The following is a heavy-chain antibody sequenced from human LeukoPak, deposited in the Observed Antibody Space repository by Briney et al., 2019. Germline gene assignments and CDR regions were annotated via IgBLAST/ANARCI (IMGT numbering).Heavy chain of an antibody. D-gene: IGHD4-17*01. Sequence: ASVKVSCKASGYSFTDYHIHWVQQAPGKGLEWMGRVDPDNGETIYADRVQGRVTITADTSTDTAYMQLSSLRSEDTAVYYCARDVGDYDYWGQGTLVTVSS. CDR3: ARDVGDYDY. CDR1: GYSFTDYH. J-gene: IGHJ4*02. V-gene: IGHV1-69-2*01. CDR2: VDPDNGET.